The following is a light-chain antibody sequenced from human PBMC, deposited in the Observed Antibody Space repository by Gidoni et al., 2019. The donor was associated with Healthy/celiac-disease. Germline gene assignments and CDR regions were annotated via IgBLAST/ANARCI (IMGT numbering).Light chain of an antibody. V-gene: IGLV3-1*01. CDR3: QAWDSSIYVV. Sequence: YELTQPPSVSVSPGQTASITCSGDKLGDKYACWYQQKPGQSPVLVIYQYSKRPSGIPERFSGSNSGNTATRTISGTQAMDEADYYCQAWDSSIYVVFGGGTKLTVL. J-gene: IGLJ2*01. CDR1: KLGDKY. CDR2: QYS.